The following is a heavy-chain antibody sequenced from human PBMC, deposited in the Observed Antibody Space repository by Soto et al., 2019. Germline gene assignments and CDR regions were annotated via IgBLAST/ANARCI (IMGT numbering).Heavy chain of an antibody. CDR2: LDPEDGET. Sequence: ASVKVSCKVSGYTLTELSMHWVRQAPGKGLEWMGGLDPEDGETIYAQKFQGRVTMTEDTSTDTAYMELSSLRSEDTAVYYCATQITWIQLWSPSDQYYYGMDVWGQGTTVTVSS. CDR1: GYTLTELS. CDR3: ATQITWIQLWSPSDQYYYGMDV. D-gene: IGHD5-18*01. V-gene: IGHV1-24*01. J-gene: IGHJ6*02.